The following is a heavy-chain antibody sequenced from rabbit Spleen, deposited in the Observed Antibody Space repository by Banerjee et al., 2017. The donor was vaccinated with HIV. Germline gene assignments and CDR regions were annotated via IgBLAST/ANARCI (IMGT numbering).Heavy chain of an antibody. D-gene: IGHD4-1*01. CDR2: IYSGSSGDT. V-gene: IGHV1S45*01. CDR3: ARETSSGWGIVSFYFSL. CDR1: GVSFSDKEV. Sequence: QEQLVESGGGLVQPEGSLTLTCKASGVSFSDKEVMCWVRQAPGKGLEWIACIYSGSSGDTDYASWAKGRITISKTSSTTVTLQMTSLTAADTATYFCARETSSGWGIVSFYFSLWGPGTLVTVS. J-gene: IGHJ4*01.